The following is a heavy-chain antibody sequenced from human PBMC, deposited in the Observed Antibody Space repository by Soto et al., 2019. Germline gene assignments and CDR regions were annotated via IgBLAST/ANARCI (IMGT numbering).Heavy chain of an antibody. Sequence: PSETLSLTCXVSGGSISSGGYYWSWIRQHPGKGLEWIGYIYYSGSTYYNPSLKSRVTISVDTSKNQFSLKLSSVTAADTAVYYCARHSYKGAAAGTRYYYYGMDVWGQGTTVTASS. J-gene: IGHJ6*02. V-gene: IGHV4-39*01. CDR1: GGSISSGGYY. CDR2: IYYSGST. CDR3: ARHSYKGAAAGTRYYYYGMDV. D-gene: IGHD6-13*01.